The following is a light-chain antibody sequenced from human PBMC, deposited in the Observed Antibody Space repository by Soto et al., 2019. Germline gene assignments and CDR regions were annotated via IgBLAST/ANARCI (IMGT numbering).Light chain of an antibody. CDR2: GTS. CDR3: QQYGSSSWT. CDR1: QSVSSSY. V-gene: IGKV3-20*01. J-gene: IGKJ1*01. Sequence: EIVLTQSPGTLSLSPGERATLSCMASQSVSSSYLAWYQQKPGQAPRLLIYGTSSRATALPDRFSGSGSGTDFTLTISRLEPEDFAVYYCQQYGSSSWTFGQGTKVEIK.